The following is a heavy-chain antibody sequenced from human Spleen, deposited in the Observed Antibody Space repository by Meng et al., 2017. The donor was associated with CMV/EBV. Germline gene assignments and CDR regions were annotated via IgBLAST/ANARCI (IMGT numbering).Heavy chain of an antibody. V-gene: IGHV3-48*03. CDR1: GFTFSSYE. D-gene: IGHD3-10*01. CDR3: ARDEFMVRGVGAFDY. Sequence: GGSLRLSCAASGFTFSSYEMNWVRQAPGKGLEWVSYISSSGSTIYYADSVKGRFTISRDNAKNSLYLQMNSLRAEDTAVYYCARDEFMVRGVGAFDYWGQGTLVTVSS. CDR2: ISSSGSTI. J-gene: IGHJ4*02.